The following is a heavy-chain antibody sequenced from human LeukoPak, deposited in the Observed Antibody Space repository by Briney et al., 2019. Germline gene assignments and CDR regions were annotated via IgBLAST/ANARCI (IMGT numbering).Heavy chain of an antibody. D-gene: IGHD3-16*01. V-gene: IGHV3-7*03. CDR2: INHNGNVN. CDR3: ARGGGLDV. CDR1: GFSVSSNP. Sequence: GGSLRLSCEASGFSVSSNPMSWVRQAPGKGLEWVASINHNGNVNYYVDSVKGRFTISRDNAKNSLYLQMSNLRAEDTAVYFCARGGGLDVWGQGATVTVSS. J-gene: IGHJ6*02.